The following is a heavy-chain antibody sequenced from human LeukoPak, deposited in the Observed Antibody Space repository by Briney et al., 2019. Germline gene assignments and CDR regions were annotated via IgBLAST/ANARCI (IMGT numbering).Heavy chain of an antibody. D-gene: IGHD1-26*01. CDR2: INSDGSST. CDR1: GFTFRSYW. V-gene: IGHV3-74*01. J-gene: IGHJ4*02. CDR3: ARESSVGAHKAFDY. Sequence: GGSLRLSXAASGFTFRSYWMHWVRQAPGKGLVWVSRINSDGSSTSYADSVKGRFTISRDNAKNTLYLQMNSLRAEDTAVYYCARESSVGAHKAFDYWGQGTLVTVSS.